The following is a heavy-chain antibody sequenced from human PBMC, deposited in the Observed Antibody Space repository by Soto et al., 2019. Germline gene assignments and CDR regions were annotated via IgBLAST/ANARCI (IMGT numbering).Heavy chain of an antibody. CDR1: GGSISSGDYY. CDR2: IYYSGST. J-gene: IGHJ4*02. Sequence: SETLSLTCTVSGGSISSGDYYWSWIRQPPGKGLEWIGYIYYSGSTYYNPSLKSRVTISVDTSKNQFSLKLSSVTAADTAVYYCARSIYSYGLGRFDYWGQGTLVTVSS. V-gene: IGHV4-30-4*01. D-gene: IGHD5-18*01. CDR3: ARSIYSYGLGRFDY.